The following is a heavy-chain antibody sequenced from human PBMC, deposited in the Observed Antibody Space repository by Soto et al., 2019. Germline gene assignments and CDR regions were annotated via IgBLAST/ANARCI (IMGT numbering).Heavy chain of an antibody. Sequence: QVQLVQSGAEVKKPGASVKVSCKASGYTFSSYGITWVRQAPGQGLEWMGWISAYNGNADYAQKLQGRVTMPTDTSTSTAYMELRSLRSDDTAVYYCARVGSYCISSSCLDYWGQGILVTVSS. CDR3: ARVGSYCISSSCLDY. CDR1: GYTFSSYG. D-gene: IGHD2-2*01. CDR2: ISAYNGNA. J-gene: IGHJ4*02. V-gene: IGHV1-18*01.